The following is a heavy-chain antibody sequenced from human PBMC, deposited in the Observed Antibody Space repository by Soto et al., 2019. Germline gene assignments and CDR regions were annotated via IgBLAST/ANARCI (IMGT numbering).Heavy chain of an antibody. CDR3: ARREDGGFTNL. Sequence: LKISCKASGFSFRTYWIGWVRQLPGKGLEWMGIVYPSDADTRYSPSFEGQVTTSVDLSISTAYLQWSSLKPSDTAMYYCARREDGGFTNLWGRGTQVTVSS. CDR1: GFSFRTYW. CDR2: VYPSDADT. J-gene: IGHJ5*02. D-gene: IGHD2-15*01. V-gene: IGHV5-51*01.